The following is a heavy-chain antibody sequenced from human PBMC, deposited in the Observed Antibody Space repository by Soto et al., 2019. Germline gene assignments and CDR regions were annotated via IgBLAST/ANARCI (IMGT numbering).Heavy chain of an antibody. CDR2: ISSSGSTI. D-gene: IGHD3-3*01. Sequence: HPGGSLRLSCAASGFTFSSYEMNWVRQAPGKGLEWVSYISSSGSTIYYADSVKGRFTISRDNAKNSLYLQMNSLRAEDTAVYYCARASSLRFLEWLLHPHFDYWGQGTLVAASS. CDR1: GFTFSSYE. CDR3: ARASSLRFLEWLLHPHFDY. J-gene: IGHJ4*02. V-gene: IGHV3-48*03.